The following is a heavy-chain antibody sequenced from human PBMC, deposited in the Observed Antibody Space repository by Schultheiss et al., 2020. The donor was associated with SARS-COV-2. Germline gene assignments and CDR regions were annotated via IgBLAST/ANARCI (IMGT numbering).Heavy chain of an antibody. D-gene: IGHD4-17*01. J-gene: IGHJ6*02. V-gene: IGHV3-48*04. Sequence: GGSLRLSCAASGFTFSSYSMNWVRQAPGKGLEWVSYISSGGRTIYYADSVKGRFSISWDNTKNSLYLQMNSLRAEDTAVYYCAKDLDYGDYGKASFYGMDVWGQGTTVTVSS. CDR1: GFTFSSYS. CDR2: ISSGGRTI. CDR3: AKDLDYGDYGKASFYGMDV.